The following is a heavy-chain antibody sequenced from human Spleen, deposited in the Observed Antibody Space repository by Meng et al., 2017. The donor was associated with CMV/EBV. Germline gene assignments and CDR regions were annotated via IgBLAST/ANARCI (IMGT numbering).Heavy chain of an antibody. J-gene: IGHJ3*02. Sequence: GESLKISCTASGFTFSNDYYMNWIRQAPGKGLEWVSYISGSGTTIYYADSVKGRFTISRDNAKNSLFLQMNSLRAEDTAVYYCAREYSSSHHDAFDIWGQGTTVTVSS. CDR2: ISGSGTTI. V-gene: IGHV3-11*04. CDR3: AREYSSSHHDAFDI. D-gene: IGHD6-6*01. CDR1: GFTFSNDYY.